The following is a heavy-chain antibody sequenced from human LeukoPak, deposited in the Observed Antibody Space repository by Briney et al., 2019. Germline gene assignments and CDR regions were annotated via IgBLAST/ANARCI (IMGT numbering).Heavy chain of an antibody. D-gene: IGHD4-17*01. Sequence: FXSYWMXWVRQXPGKGLEGVANIKQDGREKYYVDSVKGRFTISRDNAKNSLYLQMNSLRAEDTAVYYCARDYDYFDYWGQGTLVTVSS. CDR3: ARDYDYFDY. J-gene: IGHJ4*02. CDR1: FXSYW. V-gene: IGHV3-7*01. CDR2: IKQDGREK.